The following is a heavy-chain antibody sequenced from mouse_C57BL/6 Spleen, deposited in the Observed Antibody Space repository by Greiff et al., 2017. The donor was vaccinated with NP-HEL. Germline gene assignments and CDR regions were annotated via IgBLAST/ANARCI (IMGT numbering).Heavy chain of an antibody. J-gene: IGHJ3*01. CDR3: ARDATGPFAY. V-gene: IGHV7-3*01. Sequence: EVMLVESGGGLVQPGGSLSLSCAASGFTFTDYYMSWVRQPPGKALEWLGFIRNKANGYTTEYSASVKGRFTISRDNSQSILYLQMNALRAEDSATYYCARDATGPFAYWGQGTLVTVSA. CDR2: IRNKANGYTT. CDR1: GFTFTDYY. D-gene: IGHD4-1*01.